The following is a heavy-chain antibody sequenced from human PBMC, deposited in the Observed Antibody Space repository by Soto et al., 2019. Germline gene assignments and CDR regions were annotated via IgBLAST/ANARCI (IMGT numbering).Heavy chain of an antibody. CDR3: ARSLTTIRHFDY. J-gene: IGHJ4*02. Sequence: GGALRLSCAASGFTFSSYAMSWVRQAPGKGLEWVSAISGSGGSTYYADSVKGRFTISRDNSKNTLYLQMNSLRAEDTAVYYCARSLTTIRHFDYWGQGTLVTVSS. V-gene: IGHV3-23*01. CDR2: ISGSGGST. CDR1: GFTFSSYA. D-gene: IGHD2-21*02.